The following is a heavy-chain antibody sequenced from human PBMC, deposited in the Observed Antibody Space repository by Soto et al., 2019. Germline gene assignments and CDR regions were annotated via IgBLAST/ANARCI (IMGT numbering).Heavy chain of an antibody. CDR1: GYTFTNYA. CDR3: ARGHLAVVPVASWFYYMDV. D-gene: IGHD2-2*01. CDR2: INAGNGNT. V-gene: IGHV1-3*01. Sequence: QVQLVQSGAEVEKPGASVKVSCKASGYTFTNYAVHWVRQAPGQRLEWMGWINAGNGNTRFSQNLQGRVTITRDTSARTVYMDLSSLRSEDPAVYYCARGHLAVVPVASWFYYMDVWGKGTMVTVSS. J-gene: IGHJ6*03.